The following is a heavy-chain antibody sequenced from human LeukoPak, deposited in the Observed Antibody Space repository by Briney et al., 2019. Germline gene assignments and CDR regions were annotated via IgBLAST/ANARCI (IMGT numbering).Heavy chain of an antibody. Sequence: PGGSLRLSFAAPGFTFSSYAMPWVRQAPAKGLEWVAVIWYDGSNKCYADSVKGRFTISRDNSKNTLYLQMNSLRAEDTAVYYCARDLGGLGAGTSDYWGQGTLVTVSS. CDR3: ARDLGGLGAGTSDY. CDR2: IWYDGSNK. D-gene: IGHD6-19*01. J-gene: IGHJ4*02. V-gene: IGHV3-33*01. CDR1: GFTFSSYA.